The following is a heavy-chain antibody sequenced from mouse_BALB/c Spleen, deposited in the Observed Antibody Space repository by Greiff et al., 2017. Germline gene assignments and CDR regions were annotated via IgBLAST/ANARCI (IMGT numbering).Heavy chain of an antibody. V-gene: IGHV3-6*02. J-gene: IGHJ4*01. CDR2: ISYDGSN. CDR3: ASDAEVYYALDY. CDR1: GYSITSGYY. Sequence: ESGPGLVKPSQSLSLTCSVTGYSITSGYYWNWIRQFPGNKLEWMGYISYDGSNNYNPSLKNRISITRDTSKNQFFLKLNSVTTEDTATYYCASDAEVYYALDYWGQGTSVTAS.